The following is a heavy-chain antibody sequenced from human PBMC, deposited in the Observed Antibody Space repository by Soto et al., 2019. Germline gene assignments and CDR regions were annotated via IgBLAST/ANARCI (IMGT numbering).Heavy chain of an antibody. CDR1: GGSFSGSY. Sequence: SETLSLTCTVYGGSFSGSYWSWIRQSPGKGLKKIGEINHSGSTNYNPSLKSRVTISVDKSKNQFSLKLSFVTAADTAVFYCVRVGWVGSGIVYYFDYWGQVTLVTVAS. D-gene: IGHD3-10*01. CDR3: VRVGWVGSGIVYYFDY. V-gene: IGHV4-34*01. CDR2: INHSGST. J-gene: IGHJ4*02.